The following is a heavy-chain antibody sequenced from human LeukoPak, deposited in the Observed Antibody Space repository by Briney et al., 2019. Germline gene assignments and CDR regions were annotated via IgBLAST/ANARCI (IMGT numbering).Heavy chain of an antibody. CDR2: IYRGGST. CDR3: ARDLYDGSGSYFFDY. Sequence: GGSMRLSCAAYAFTFADYGMSWVRQAPGKGLEWVSVIYRGGSTYYADYVKGRFTISRDNSKNTLYFKMNSLRAEDTAVYYCARDLYDGSGSYFFDYWGQGNLVTVSS. V-gene: IGHV3-53*01. D-gene: IGHD3-10*01. CDR1: AFTFADYG. J-gene: IGHJ4*02.